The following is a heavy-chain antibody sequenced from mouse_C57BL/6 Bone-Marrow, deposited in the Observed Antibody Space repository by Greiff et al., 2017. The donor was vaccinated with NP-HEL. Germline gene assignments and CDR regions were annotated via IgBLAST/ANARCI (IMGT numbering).Heavy chain of an antibody. CDR2: IYPSDSET. Sequence: QVQLQQSGAELVRPGSSVKLSCKASGYTFTSYWMDWVKQRPGQGLEWIGNIYPSDSETHYNQKFKDKATLTVDKSSSTAYMQLSSLTSEDSAVYYCASPGSSYYYAMDYWGQGTSVTVSS. J-gene: IGHJ4*01. D-gene: IGHD1-1*01. CDR1: GYTFTSYW. V-gene: IGHV1-61*01. CDR3: ASPGSSYYYAMDY.